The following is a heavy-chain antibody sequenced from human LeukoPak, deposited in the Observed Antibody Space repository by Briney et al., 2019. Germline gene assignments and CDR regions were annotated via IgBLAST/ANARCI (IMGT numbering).Heavy chain of an antibody. Sequence: GGSLRLSCAASGFTFSSYGMHWVRQAPGKGLEWVAVISYDGSNKYYADSVKGRFTISRDNSKNTLYLQMNSLRAEDTAVYYCARAKVPAAIPDNWFDPWGQGTLVTVSS. D-gene: IGHD2-2*02. CDR1: GFTFSSYG. V-gene: IGHV3-30*03. CDR2: ISYDGSNK. CDR3: ARAKVPAAIPDNWFDP. J-gene: IGHJ5*02.